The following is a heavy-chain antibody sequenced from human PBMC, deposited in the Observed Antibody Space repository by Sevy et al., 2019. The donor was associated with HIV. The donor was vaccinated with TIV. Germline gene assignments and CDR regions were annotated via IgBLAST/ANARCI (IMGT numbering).Heavy chain of an antibody. J-gene: IGHJ4*02. Sequence: GGSLRLSCTASGFPFGSYEMNWVRQAPGKGLEWVSYISNSGSAKYDSDSVRGRFTISRDNAKNSLYLQMNSLRAEDTAVYYCARDLPPSATTVAHFDYRGRGTLVTVSS. CDR2: ISNSGSAK. D-gene: IGHD4-17*01. CDR3: ARDLPPSATTVAHFDY. V-gene: IGHV3-48*03. CDR1: GFPFGSYE.